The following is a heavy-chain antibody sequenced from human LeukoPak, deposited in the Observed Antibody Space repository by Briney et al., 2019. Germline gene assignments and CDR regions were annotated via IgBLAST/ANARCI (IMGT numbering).Heavy chain of an antibody. CDR3: ARDTGDSSGKRYFDL. CDR1: GFTFSYYY. Sequence: GGSLRLSCSASGFTFSYYYMGWSRPAPGKGLEWVSYIISSSSYTNYADSVKGRFTISRDNAKNSLYLQMNSLRAEDTAVYYCARDTGDSSGKRYFDLWGRGTLVTVPS. CDR2: IISSSSYT. J-gene: IGHJ2*01. D-gene: IGHD3-22*01. V-gene: IGHV3-11*06.